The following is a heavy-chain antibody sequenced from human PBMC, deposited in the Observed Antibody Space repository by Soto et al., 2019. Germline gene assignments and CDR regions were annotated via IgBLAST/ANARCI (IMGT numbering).Heavy chain of an antibody. V-gene: IGHV4-59*08. Sequence: PSETLSLTCTVSGGSISSYYWSWIRQPPGKGLEWIGYIYYSGSTNYNPSPKSRVTISVDTSKNQFSLKLSSVTAADTAVYYCARHSNHDAFDIWGQGTMVTVSS. D-gene: IGHD4-4*01. CDR2: IYYSGST. CDR1: GGSISSYY. J-gene: IGHJ3*02. CDR3: ARHSNHDAFDI.